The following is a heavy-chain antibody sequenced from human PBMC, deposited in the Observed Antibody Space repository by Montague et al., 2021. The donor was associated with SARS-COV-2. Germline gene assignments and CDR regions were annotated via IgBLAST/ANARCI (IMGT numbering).Heavy chain of an antibody. Sequence: SETLSLTCTVSGGSVGSSHYYWAWIRQPPGKGLEWIGTIYYSGGTYYNPSPRSRVTIDVDASKNQISLKLHSVTAADTAVYFCARGLYNWNYEHWFDAWGQGTLVTVSS. J-gene: IGHJ5*02. V-gene: IGHV4-39*01. CDR2: IYYSGGT. CDR1: GGSVGSSHYY. CDR3: ARGLYNWNYEHWFDA. D-gene: IGHD1-7*01.